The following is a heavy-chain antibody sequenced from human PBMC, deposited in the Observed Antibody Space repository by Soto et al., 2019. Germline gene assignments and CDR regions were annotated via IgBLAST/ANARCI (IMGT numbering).Heavy chain of an antibody. Sequence: SVKVSCKASGGTFSSYAISWVRQAPGQGLEWMGGIIPIFGTANYAQKFQGRVTITADESTSTAYMELSSLRSEDTAVYYCARVGGGLTASPDYYGMDVWGQGTTVTVSS. V-gene: IGHV1-69*13. CDR1: GGTFSSYA. D-gene: IGHD5-18*01. CDR2: IIPIFGTA. J-gene: IGHJ6*02. CDR3: ARVGGGLTASPDYYGMDV.